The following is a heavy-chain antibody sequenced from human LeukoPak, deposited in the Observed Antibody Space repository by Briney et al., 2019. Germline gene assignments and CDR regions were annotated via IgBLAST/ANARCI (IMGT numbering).Heavy chain of an antibody. J-gene: IGHJ6*02. CDR2: IKQDGSEK. Sequence: SGRSLRLSCAASGFTSSSYWMSWVRQAPGKGLEWVANIKQDGSEKYYVDSEKGRFTISRDNAKNSLYLQMNSLRAEDTAVYYCARTGYSSSWYDYYYYGMDVWGQGTTVTVSS. D-gene: IGHD6-13*01. V-gene: IGHV3-7*02. CDR3: ARTGYSSSWYDYYYYGMDV. CDR1: GFTSSSYW.